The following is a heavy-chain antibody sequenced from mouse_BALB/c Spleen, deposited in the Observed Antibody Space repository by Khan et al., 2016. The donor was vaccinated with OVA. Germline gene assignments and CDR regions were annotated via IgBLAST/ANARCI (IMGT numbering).Heavy chain of an antibody. CDR1: GFSLTGYG. CDR3: ARAYYGNYRGAMDY. CDR2: IWGDGTT. D-gene: IGHD2-10*01. Sequence: QVQLKESGPGLVAPSQSLSITCTVSGFSLTGYGVNWVRQPPGKGLEWLGMIWGDGTTDYNSALNSRLSISKDNSKSQVFLKMNSLQTDATARYYGARAYYGNYRGAMDYWGQGTSVTVSS. V-gene: IGHV2-6-7*01. J-gene: IGHJ4*01.